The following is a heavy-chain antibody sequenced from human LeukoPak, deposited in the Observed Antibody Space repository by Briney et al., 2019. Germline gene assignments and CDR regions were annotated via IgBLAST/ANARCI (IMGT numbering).Heavy chain of an antibody. D-gene: IGHD5/OR15-5a*01. CDR3: ASAGPAALSKIFDY. J-gene: IGHJ4*01. CDR1: GFSFGRYS. Sequence: PGGSLRLSCVGSGFSFGRYSMHWVRQAPGKGPEWVSFISSSSSAMYYADSVKGRFTISRDNTRNSLFLQMNNLRVDDTAVYFCASAGPAALSKIFDYWGRRTPVPVSS. V-gene: IGHV3-48*04. CDR2: ISSSSSAM.